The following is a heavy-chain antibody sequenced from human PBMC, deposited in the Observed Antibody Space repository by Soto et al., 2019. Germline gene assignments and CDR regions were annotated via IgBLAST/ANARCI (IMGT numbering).Heavy chain of an antibody. CDR1: GLTVSANY. J-gene: IGHJ3*02. CDR2: VYSGGST. Sequence: PGESLKISCVASGLTVSANYMSWVRQAPGKGLEWVSVVYSGGSTYYADSVKGRFTVSRDSSENSLYLHMNSLRIEDTAVYRCARAPALFGVISGAFDIWGQGTTVTDSS. D-gene: IGHD3-3*01. V-gene: IGHV3-66*01. CDR3: ARAPALFGVISGAFDI.